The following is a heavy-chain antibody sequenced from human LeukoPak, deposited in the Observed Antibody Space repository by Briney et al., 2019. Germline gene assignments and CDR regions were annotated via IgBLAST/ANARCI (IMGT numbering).Heavy chain of an antibody. V-gene: IGHV4-34*01. CDR3: ARGQGYYYYYMDV. CDR1: GGSFSGYY. Sequence: SETLSLTCAVYGGSFSGYYWSWIRQPPGKGLEWIGEINHSRSTNYNPSLKSRVTISVDTSKNQFSLKLSSVTAADTAVYYCARGQGYYYYYMDVWGKGTTVTVSS. J-gene: IGHJ6*03. CDR2: INHSRST.